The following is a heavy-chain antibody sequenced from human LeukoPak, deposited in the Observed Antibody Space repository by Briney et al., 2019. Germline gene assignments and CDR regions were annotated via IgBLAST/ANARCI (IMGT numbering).Heavy chain of an antibody. J-gene: IGHJ6*03. CDR2: IYYSGST. CDR3: ARLSLPDFRSGYYINVGDYYYMDV. V-gene: IGHV4-39*01. CDR1: GGSISSSSYY. Sequence: PSETLSLTCTVSGGSISSSSYYWGWIRQPPGKGLEWIGSIYYSGSTYYNPSLKSRVTISVDTSKNQFSLKLSSVTAADTAVYYCARLSLPDFRSGYYINVGDYYYMDVWGKGTTVTVSS. D-gene: IGHD3-3*01.